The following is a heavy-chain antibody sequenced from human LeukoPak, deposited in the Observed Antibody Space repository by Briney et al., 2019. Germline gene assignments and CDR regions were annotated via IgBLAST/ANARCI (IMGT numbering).Heavy chain of an antibody. CDR1: GFTFSSNY. J-gene: IGHJ4*02. CDR3: ARDYYGSGMFDY. CDR2: IYSGGST. Sequence: PGGSLRLSCAASGFTFSSNYMSWVRQAPGKGLEWVSVIYSGGSTYYDDSVKGRFTISNDNYKNTLYLQMNSLRAEDTAVYYCARDYYGSGMFDYWGQGTLVSVSS. V-gene: IGHV3-66*01. D-gene: IGHD3-10*01.